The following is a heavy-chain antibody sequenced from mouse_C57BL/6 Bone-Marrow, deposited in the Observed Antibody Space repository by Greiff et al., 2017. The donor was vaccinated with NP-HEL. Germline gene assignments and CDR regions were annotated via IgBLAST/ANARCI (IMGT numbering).Heavy chain of an antibody. CDR3: ARLIVTTRYAMDY. CDR1: GYTFTSYG. Sequence: QVHVKQSGAELARPGASVKLSCKASGYTFTSYGISWVKQRTGQGLEWIGEIYPRSGNTYYNEKFKGKATLTADKSSSTAYMELRSLTSEDSAVYFCARLIVTTRYAMDYWGQGTSVTVSS. D-gene: IGHD2-5*01. J-gene: IGHJ4*01. V-gene: IGHV1-81*01. CDR2: IYPRSGNT.